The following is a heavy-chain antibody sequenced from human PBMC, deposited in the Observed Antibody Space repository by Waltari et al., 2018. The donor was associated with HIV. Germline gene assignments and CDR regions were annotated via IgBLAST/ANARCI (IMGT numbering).Heavy chain of an antibody. Sequence: QVHLVESGGGVVQPGRSLRLSCAASGFSFSTYVMHWVRQAPGKGLEWVADISYDGSHKYHADSVKGRFTISRDNSRNTLYLQMNSLRPEDTAGYFCAREFYYDSTGYNSGFDYWGQGTLVTVSS. J-gene: IGHJ4*02. D-gene: IGHD3-22*01. V-gene: IGHV3-30*01. CDR3: AREFYYDSTGYNSGFDY. CDR1: GFSFSTYV. CDR2: ISYDGSHK.